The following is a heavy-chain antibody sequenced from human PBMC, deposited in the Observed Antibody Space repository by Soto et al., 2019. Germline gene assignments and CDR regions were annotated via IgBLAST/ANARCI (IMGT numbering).Heavy chain of an antibody. V-gene: IGHV3-15*07. CDR1: GFTFSKAW. D-gene: IGHD3-22*01. J-gene: IGHJ4*02. CDR3: TTTHYYDSSVKGY. CDR2: IKSESDGGTT. Sequence: GGSLRLSCAASGFTFSKAWMNWVRQAPGKGLEWVGRIKSESDGGTTDYATPVKGRFTISRDDSKNTMYLQMNSLKIEDTAVYFCTTTHYYDSSVKGYWGQGTLVTVS.